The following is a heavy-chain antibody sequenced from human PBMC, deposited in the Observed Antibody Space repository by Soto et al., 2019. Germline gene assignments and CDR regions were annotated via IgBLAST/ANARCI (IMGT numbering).Heavy chain of an antibody. D-gene: IGHD6-19*01. CDR2: IHGGGGGT. J-gene: IGHJ5*02. V-gene: IGHV3-23*01. Sequence: EVQLLESGGGLVQPGGSLRLSCAASGFTFSAYAMSRVRQAPGKGLEWVSSIHGGGGGTFYADSVQGRCTISRANSWHTHIGKMHRLRSHDTAVYYCARHAESEHGQWDWFDPWGQGTLVT. CDR3: ARHAESEHGQWDWFDP. CDR1: GFTFSAYA.